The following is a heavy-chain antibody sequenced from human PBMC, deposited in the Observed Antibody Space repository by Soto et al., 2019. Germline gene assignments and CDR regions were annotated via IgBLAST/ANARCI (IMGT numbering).Heavy chain of an antibody. CDR2: ISGSGGST. D-gene: IGHD3-22*01. CDR1: GFTFSSYA. Sequence: GGSLRLSCAASGFTFSSYAMSWVRQAPGKGLEWVSAISGSGGSTYYADSVKGRSTISRDNSKNTLYLQMNSLRAEDTAVYYCAKDAPYDSSGYYPTFGYWGQGTLVTVSS. CDR3: AKDAPYDSSGYYPTFGY. J-gene: IGHJ4*02. V-gene: IGHV3-23*01.